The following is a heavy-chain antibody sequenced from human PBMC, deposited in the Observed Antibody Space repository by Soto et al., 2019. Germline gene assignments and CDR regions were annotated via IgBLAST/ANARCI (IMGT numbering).Heavy chain of an antibody. Sequence: SDTLSLTCAFYGLSFSGYDWIWIRPPPGKGLEWIGYIYYSGSTYYNPSLKSRVTISVDTSKNQFSLKLSSVTAADTAVYYCARVGYSYGYGFDYWGQGTLVTVS. J-gene: IGHJ4*02. CDR1: GLSFSGYD. D-gene: IGHD5-18*01. CDR3: ARVGYSYGYGFDY. CDR2: IYYSGST. V-gene: IGHV4-30-4*02.